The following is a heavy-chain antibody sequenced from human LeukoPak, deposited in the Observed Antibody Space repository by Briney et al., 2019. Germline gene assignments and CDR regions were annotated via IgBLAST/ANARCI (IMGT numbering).Heavy chain of an antibody. CDR2: ITPNSGGT. Sequence: ASVKVSCKASGYTFTAYYLHWVRLAPGQGLEWMGWITPNSGGTKYAQRFQGRVTMTRDTSISTAYMELNGLRSDDTAVYYCARDCCGGVGDYWGQGTLVTVSS. V-gene: IGHV1-2*02. J-gene: IGHJ4*02. D-gene: IGHD3-3*01. CDR3: ARDCCGGVGDY. CDR1: GYTFTAYY.